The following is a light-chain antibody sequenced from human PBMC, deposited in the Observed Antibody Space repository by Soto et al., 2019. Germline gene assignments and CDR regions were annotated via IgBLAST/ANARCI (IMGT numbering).Light chain of an antibody. CDR3: QQSYTSPH. J-gene: IGKJ2*01. V-gene: IGKV1-5*03. Sequence: DIQMTQSPSTLSGSVGDRVTITCRASQTISSWLAWYQQKPGKAPKLLIYKASTLKSGVPSRFSGSGSGTEFTLTISSLQPEDFATYYCQQSYTSPHFGQGTKV. CDR2: KAS. CDR1: QTISSW.